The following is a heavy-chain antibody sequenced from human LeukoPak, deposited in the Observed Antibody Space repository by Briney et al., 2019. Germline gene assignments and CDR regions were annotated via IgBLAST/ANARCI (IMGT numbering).Heavy chain of an antibody. Sequence: GGSLRLSCAASGFTFSIYSMNWVRQAPGRGLEWVSYISSSSSTIYQADSVKGRFTISRDNAKNSLYLQMNSLRDEDTAVYYCARQVKVGAAIWGQGTMVTVSS. CDR3: ARQVKVGAAI. J-gene: IGHJ3*02. V-gene: IGHV3-48*02. D-gene: IGHD1-26*01. CDR2: ISSSSSTI. CDR1: GFTFSIYS.